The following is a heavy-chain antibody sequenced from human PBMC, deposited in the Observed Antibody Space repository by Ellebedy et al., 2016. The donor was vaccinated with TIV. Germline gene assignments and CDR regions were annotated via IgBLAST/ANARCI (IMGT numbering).Heavy chain of an antibody. Sequence: GESLKISCAASGFTFSSYSMNWVRQAPGKGLEWVSYISSSSSTIYYADSVKGRFTISRDNAKNSLYLQMNSLRDEDTAVYYCAAKVPKVPAAMIDYYYYYGMDVWGQGTTVTVSS. V-gene: IGHV3-48*02. J-gene: IGHJ6*02. D-gene: IGHD2-2*01. CDR2: ISSSSSTI. CDR3: AAKVPKVPAAMIDYYYYYGMDV. CDR1: GFTFSSYS.